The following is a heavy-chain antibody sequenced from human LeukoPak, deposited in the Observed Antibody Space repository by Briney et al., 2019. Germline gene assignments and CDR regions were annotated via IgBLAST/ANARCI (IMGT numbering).Heavy chain of an antibody. Sequence: GESLKISCKGSGYSFTSYWIGWVRQMPGKGLEGMGIIYPGDSDTRYSPSSQGQGTISADKSISAAYVEWSSLKASDTAMYYCARQGVGLGSYYHDAFDIWGQGTMVTVSS. CDR3: ARQGVGLGSYYHDAFDI. J-gene: IGHJ3*02. V-gene: IGHV5-51*01. D-gene: IGHD3-10*01. CDR1: GYSFTSYW. CDR2: IYPGDSDT.